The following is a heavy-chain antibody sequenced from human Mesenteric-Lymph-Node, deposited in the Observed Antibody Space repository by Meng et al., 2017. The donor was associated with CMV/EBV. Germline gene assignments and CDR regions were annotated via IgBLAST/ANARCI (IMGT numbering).Heavy chain of an antibody. CDR1: GGSVSSGIYY. J-gene: IGHJ4*02. D-gene: IGHD3-16*02. CDR3: ARLLEALDY. CDR2: IYYSGST. V-gene: IGHV4-61*01. Sequence: SLTCPVSGGSVSSGIYYRSWIRQPPGKGLEWIGYIYYSGSTNYNPSLKSRVNISRDTSKNQFSLKLSSVTAADTAVYYCARLLEALDYWGQGALVTVSS.